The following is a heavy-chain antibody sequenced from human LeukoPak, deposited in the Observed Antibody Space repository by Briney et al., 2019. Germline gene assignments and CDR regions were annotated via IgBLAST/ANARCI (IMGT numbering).Heavy chain of an antibody. V-gene: IGHV4-30-2*01. CDR3: ARGLTPPEAYYDVYYFDY. CDR2: IYHSGST. D-gene: IGHD3-22*01. Sequence: SSQALSLTCAVSGGSISSGGYSWSWIRQPPGKGLEWIVYIYHSGSTYYNPSLKSRVTISVDRSKNQFSLKLSSVTAADTAVYYCARGLTPPEAYYDVYYFDYWGQGTLVTVSS. J-gene: IGHJ4*02. CDR1: GGSISSGGYS.